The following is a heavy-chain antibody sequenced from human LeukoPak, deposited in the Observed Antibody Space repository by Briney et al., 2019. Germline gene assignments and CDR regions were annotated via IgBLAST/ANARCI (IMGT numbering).Heavy chain of an antibody. D-gene: IGHD3-9*01. Sequence: GGSLRLSCAASGFTFSNAWMSWVRQAPGKGLEWVGRIKSKTDGGTTDYAAPVKGRFTISRDDSKNTLYLQMNSLKTEDTDVYYCTTDPFPYYDILTGSGYFDYWGQGTLVTVSS. CDR1: GFTFSNAW. CDR2: IKSKTDGGTT. V-gene: IGHV3-15*01. J-gene: IGHJ4*02. CDR3: TTDPFPYYDILTGSGYFDY.